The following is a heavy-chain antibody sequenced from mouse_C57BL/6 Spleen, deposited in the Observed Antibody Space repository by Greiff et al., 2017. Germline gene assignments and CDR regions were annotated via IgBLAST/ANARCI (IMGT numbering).Heavy chain of an antibody. D-gene: IGHD2-4*01. V-gene: IGHV5-16*01. J-gene: IGHJ3*01. CDR2: INYDGSST. CDR3: ASHDYEGAWFAY. Sequence: VQLKESEGGLVQPGSSMKLSCTASGFTFSDYYMAWVRQVPEKGLEWVANINYDGSSTYYLDSLKSRFIISRDNAKNILYLQMSSLKSEDTATYYCASHDYEGAWFAYWGQGTLVTVSA. CDR1: GFTFSDYY.